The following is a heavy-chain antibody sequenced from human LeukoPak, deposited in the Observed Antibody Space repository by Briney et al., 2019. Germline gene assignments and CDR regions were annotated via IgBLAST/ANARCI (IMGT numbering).Heavy chain of an antibody. J-gene: IGHJ4*02. CDR2: NSAYNGNT. V-gene: IGHV1-18*01. CDR1: GYTFTNYG. D-gene: IGHD6-6*01. Sequence: ASVKVSCKASGYTFTNYGFNWVRQAPGQGLEWMGNSAYNGNTNYAQKFQDRVTMTTDTSTSTAYMELRSLRSDDTAVYYCARAPLDPIAARPENFDYWGQGTLVTVSS. CDR3: ARAPLDPIAARPENFDY.